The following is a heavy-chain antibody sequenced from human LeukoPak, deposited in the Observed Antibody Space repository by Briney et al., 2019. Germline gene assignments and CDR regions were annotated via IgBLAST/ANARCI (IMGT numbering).Heavy chain of an antibody. CDR3: AREESAKVGTMIY. CDR1: GGSISSYY. CDR2: ISTNGVT. Sequence: SETLSLTCVVSGGSISSYYWRYIRQPVGKGLEWIGRISTNGVTNYNPSLKSRVTMSLDTSKNQFSLKLTSATAADTAVYYCAREESAKVGTMIYWGQGTLVTVSS. V-gene: IGHV4-4*07. J-gene: IGHJ4*02. D-gene: IGHD1-7*01.